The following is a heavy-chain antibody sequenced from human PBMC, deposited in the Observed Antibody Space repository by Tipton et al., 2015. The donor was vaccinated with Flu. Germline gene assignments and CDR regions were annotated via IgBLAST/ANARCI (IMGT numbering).Heavy chain of an antibody. Sequence: SLRLSCAASGFSFSSFWMSWVRQAPGKGLEWVANITQDSTRGYYVESVKGRFTISRDNAKNSLSLHMNNLRVEDTAVYYCARWGLPDHCGQGTLVTVSA. CDR3: ARWGLPDH. J-gene: IGHJ4*02. D-gene: IGHD3-16*01. V-gene: IGHV3-7*01. CDR1: GFSFSSFW. CDR2: ITQDSTRG.